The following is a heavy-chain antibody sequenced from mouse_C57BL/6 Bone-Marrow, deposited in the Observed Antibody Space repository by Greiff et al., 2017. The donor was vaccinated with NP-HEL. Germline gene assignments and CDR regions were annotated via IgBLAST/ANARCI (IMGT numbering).Heavy chain of an antibody. V-gene: IGHV1-64*01. CDR2: IHPNSGST. CDR3: ARSGYSPWFAY. D-gene: IGHD1-2*01. Sequence: QVQLQQPGAELVKPGASVKLSCKASGYTFTSYWMHWVKQRPGQGLEWIGMIHPNSGSTNYNEKFKSKATLTVDKSSSTAYRQLSSLTSEDSSVYYCARSGYSPWFAYWGQGTLVTVSA. J-gene: IGHJ3*01. CDR1: GYTFTSYW.